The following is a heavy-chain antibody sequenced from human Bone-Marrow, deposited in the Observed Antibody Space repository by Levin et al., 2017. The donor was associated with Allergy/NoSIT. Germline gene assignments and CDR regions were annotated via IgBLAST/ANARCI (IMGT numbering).Heavy chain of an antibody. V-gene: IGHV4-59*02. J-gene: IGHJ4*02. CDR1: GDSVPTPY. CDR2: VYYTGIT. Sequence: PSQTLSLPCTVSGDSVPTPYWSWIRQPPGKGLEYIGYVYYTGITNYNPSLNSRVTMSVDTSKNQFSLTLRSVTAADTAVYYCARTARRADSWGRGTLVTVSS. CDR3: ARTARRADS.